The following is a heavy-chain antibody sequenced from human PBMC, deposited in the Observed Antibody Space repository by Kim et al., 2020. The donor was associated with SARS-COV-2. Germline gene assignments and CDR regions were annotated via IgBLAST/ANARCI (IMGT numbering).Heavy chain of an antibody. V-gene: IGHV1-24*01. D-gene: IGHD3-10*01. Sequence: ASVKVSCKVSGYTLTELSMHWVRQAPGKGLEWMGGFDPEDGETIYAQKFQGRVTMTEDTSTDTAYMELSSLRSEDTAVYYCATFLRHRSMVRGPILRYWGQGTLVTVSS. CDR3: ATFLRHRSMVRGPILRY. CDR2: FDPEDGET. CDR1: GYTLTELS. J-gene: IGHJ4*02.